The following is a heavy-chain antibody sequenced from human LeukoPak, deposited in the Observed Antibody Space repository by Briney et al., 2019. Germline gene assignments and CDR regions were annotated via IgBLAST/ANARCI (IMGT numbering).Heavy chain of an antibody. J-gene: IGHJ6*03. CDR1: GYTFTGYY. V-gene: IGHV1-2*02. CDR3: ARANWNYGIHYYYYYMDV. Sequence: ASVKVSCKASGYTFTGYYMHWVRQAPGQGLEWMGWINPNSGGTNYAQKFQGRVTMTRDTSISTAYMELSRLRSDDTAVYYCARANWNYGIHYYYYYMDVWGKGTTVTVS. CDR2: INPNSGGT. D-gene: IGHD1-7*01.